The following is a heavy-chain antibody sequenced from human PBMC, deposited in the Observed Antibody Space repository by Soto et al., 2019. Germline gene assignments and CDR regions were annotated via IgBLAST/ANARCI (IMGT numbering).Heavy chain of an antibody. CDR1: GGTSSSYA. D-gene: IGHD5-18*01. Sequence: SVKVSCKASGGTSSSYAISWVRQAPGQGLEWMGGIIPIFGTANYAQKFQGRVTITADESTSTAYMELSSLRSEDTAVYYCARLPVDTAMVTAAFDIWGQGTMVTVSS. CDR2: IIPIFGTA. CDR3: ARLPVDTAMVTAAFDI. V-gene: IGHV1-69*13. J-gene: IGHJ3*02.